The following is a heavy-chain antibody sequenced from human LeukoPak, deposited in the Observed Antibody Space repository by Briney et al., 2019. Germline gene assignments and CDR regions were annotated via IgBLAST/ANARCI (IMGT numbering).Heavy chain of an antibody. CDR1: GFTFSSFW. V-gene: IGHV3-7*01. Sequence: GGSLRLSCAASGFTFSSFWMSWIRQAPGKGLEWVANIKEDGREKYYVDSVKGRFTISRDNAKNSLYLRMNNLKAEDTAMYYCVRFMRGTIGGDNWGQGTLVTVSA. CDR3: VRFMRGTIGGDN. J-gene: IGHJ4*02. CDR2: IKEDGREK. D-gene: IGHD3-16*01.